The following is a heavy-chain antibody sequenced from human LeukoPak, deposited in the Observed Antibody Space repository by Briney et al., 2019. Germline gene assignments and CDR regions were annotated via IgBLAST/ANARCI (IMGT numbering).Heavy chain of an antibody. D-gene: IGHD3-10*01. Sequence: GGSLRLSCAASGFSFSTNPMSWVRQAPGKRLEWVSAISPDKTYYADSVKGRLTISRDNYKNTVDLQLNSPRAEDTAKYYCVKEHVDRAFTRSFEIWGQGTVVTVSS. CDR3: VKEHVDRAFTRSFEI. CDR1: GFSFSTNP. CDR2: ISPDKT. V-gene: IGHV3-23*01. J-gene: IGHJ3*02.